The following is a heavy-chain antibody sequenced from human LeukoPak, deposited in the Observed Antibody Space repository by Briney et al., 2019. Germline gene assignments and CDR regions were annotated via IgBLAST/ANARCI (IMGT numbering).Heavy chain of an antibody. CDR1: GGSISSSSYY. D-gene: IGHD2-2*01. V-gene: IGHV4-30-4*08. J-gene: IGHJ5*02. CDR2: IYYSGST. Sequence: SEILSLTCTVSGGSISSSSYYWGWIRQPPGKGLEWIGYIYYSGSTYYNPSLKSRVTISVDTSKNQFSLKLSSVTAADTAVYYCARVDCSSTSSAEGSHNSFDPWGQGTLVTVSS. CDR3: ARVDCSSTSSAEGSHNSFDP.